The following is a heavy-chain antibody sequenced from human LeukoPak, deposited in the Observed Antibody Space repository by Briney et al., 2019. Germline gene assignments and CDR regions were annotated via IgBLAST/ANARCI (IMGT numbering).Heavy chain of an antibody. CDR2: IFYSGST. CDR1: GDSINSSFYY. J-gene: IGHJ4*02. V-gene: IGHV4-39*07. CDR3: ARVIVVVAAKSGKQVPYYLDS. Sequence: PSETLSLTCIVSGDSINSSFYYWGWIRQPPGKGLEWIGSIFYSGSTYYNPSLKSRVTISVDMSMNQFSLKMNSVTAADTAVYYCARVIVVVAAKSGKQVPYYLDSWGQGSLVTVSS. D-gene: IGHD2-15*01.